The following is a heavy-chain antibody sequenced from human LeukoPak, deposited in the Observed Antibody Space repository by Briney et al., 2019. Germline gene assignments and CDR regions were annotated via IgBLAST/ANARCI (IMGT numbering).Heavy chain of an antibody. CDR2: ISGSGDNT. J-gene: IGHJ4*02. V-gene: IGHV3-23*01. CDR1: GFTFNTYA. CDR3: AKDRGSGDFYYPNDY. Sequence: GGSLRLSCAASGFTFNTYAINWVRQAPGKGLEWVSAISGSGDNTYYADSVEGRFTIYRDNSKNTLYLQMDSLRAEGTAIYYCAKDRGSGDFYYPNDYWGQGTLVTVSS. D-gene: IGHD2-21*02.